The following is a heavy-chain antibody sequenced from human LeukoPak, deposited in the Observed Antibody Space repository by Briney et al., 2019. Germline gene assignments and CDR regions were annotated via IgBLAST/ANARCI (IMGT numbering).Heavy chain of an antibody. CDR2: VSSSSSYI. V-gene: IGHV3-21*01. J-gene: IGHJ4*02. CDR1: GFTFSSYS. CDR3: ARDLGSGWYGGDFDY. Sequence: GGSLRLSCAASGFTFSSYSMNWVRQAPGKGLEWVSSVSSSSSYIYYADSVKGRFTISRDNAKNSLYLQMNSLRAEDTAVYYCARDLGSGWYGGDFDYWGQGTLVTVSS. D-gene: IGHD6-19*01.